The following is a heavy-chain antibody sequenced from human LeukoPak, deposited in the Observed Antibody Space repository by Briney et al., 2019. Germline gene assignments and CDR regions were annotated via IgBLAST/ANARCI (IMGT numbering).Heavy chain of an antibody. CDR2: INSDGSST. D-gene: IGHD3-3*01. CDR1: GFTFSSYW. Sequence: QPEGSLRLSCAASGFTFSSYWMYWVRQAPGKGLVWVSRINSDGSSTSYADSVKGRFTISRDNAKNTLYLQMNSLRAEDTAVYYCARDLRRITIFGVVISRPYYYYGMDVWGQGTTVTVSS. V-gene: IGHV3-74*01. J-gene: IGHJ6*02. CDR3: ARDLRRITIFGVVISRPYYYYGMDV.